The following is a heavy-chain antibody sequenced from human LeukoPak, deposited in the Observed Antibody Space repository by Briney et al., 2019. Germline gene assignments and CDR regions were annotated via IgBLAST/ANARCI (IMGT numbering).Heavy chain of an antibody. CDR1: GYFISSDYY. V-gene: IGHV4-38-2*02. D-gene: IGHD6-19*01. CDR2: IHSSGTT. J-gene: IGHJ4*02. CDR3: ARTSSSGLVGGYYFDY. Sequence: SETLSLTCTVSGYFISSDYYWGWIRQPPGKALQWIESIHSSGTTYYKPSLKGRVTISVDTSKNPFYLQLSTLTAEDTAVYYCARTSSSGLVGGYYFDYWGQGTLVTVSS.